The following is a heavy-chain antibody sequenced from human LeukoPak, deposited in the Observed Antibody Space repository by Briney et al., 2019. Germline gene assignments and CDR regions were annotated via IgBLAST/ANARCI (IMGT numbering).Heavy chain of an antibody. D-gene: IGHD5-18*01. Sequence: SVKVSCKASGGTFSSYAISWVRQAPGQGLEWMGRIIPILGIANYAQKFQGRVTITADKSTSTAYMELSSLRSEDTAVYYCAKDENTAMVTYYYYYYGMDVWGQGTTVTVSS. CDR1: GGTFSSYA. CDR2: IIPILGIA. J-gene: IGHJ6*02. CDR3: AKDENTAMVTYYYYYYGMDV. V-gene: IGHV1-69*04.